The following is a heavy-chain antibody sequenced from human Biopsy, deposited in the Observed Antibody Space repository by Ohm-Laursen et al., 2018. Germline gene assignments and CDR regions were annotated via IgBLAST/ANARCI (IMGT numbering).Heavy chain of an antibody. D-gene: IGHD3-22*01. CDR1: GVSISSYY. CDR2: VYYSGST. Sequence: GTLSLTCTVSGVSISSYYWSWIRQRPGKGLQWIGYVYYSGSTEYNPSLQSRVTISVDTSKIHFSLWLRSVTPADTAIYYCARDRGYYSDRTVPGYFDLWGRGTLVTVSS. CDR3: ARDRGYYSDRTVPGYFDL. V-gene: IGHV4-59*01. J-gene: IGHJ2*01.